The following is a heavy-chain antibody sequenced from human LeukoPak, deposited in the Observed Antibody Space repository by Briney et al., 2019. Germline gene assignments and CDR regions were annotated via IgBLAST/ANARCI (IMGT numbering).Heavy chain of an antibody. D-gene: IGHD1-26*01. CDR1: GFTFNDDT. CDR3: AKQWELALDY. J-gene: IGHJ4*02. CDR2: ITWKTHRT. V-gene: IGHV3-43*01. Sequence: QPGGSLRLSCAASGFTFNDDTMHWVRQTPGRGLEWVSFITWKTHRTNYADSVKGRFTVSRDNRKDSLYLQMNSLRAEDTALYYCAKQWELALDYWGQGTLVTVSS.